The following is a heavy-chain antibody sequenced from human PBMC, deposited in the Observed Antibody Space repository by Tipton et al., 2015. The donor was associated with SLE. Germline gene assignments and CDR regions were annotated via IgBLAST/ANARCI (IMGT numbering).Heavy chain of an antibody. V-gene: IGHV5-51*03. Sequence: VQLVQSGAEVKKPGESLKISCKGSGYSFLTYWIGWVRQMPGKGLEWMGIIYPGDSDTRYSPSFQGRVTISADKSISTAYLQWTTLTASDTAIYYCARSSSEISFYYFDSWGQGTLVTVSS. CDR2: IYPGDSDT. CDR3: ARSSSEISFYYFDS. J-gene: IGHJ4*02. D-gene: IGHD3-3*02. CDR1: GYSFLTYW.